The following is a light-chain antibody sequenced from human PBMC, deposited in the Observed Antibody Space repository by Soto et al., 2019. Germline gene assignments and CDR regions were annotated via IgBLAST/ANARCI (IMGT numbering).Light chain of an antibody. CDR2: DVS. V-gene: IGLV2-14*01. Sequence: QSALTQPASVSGSPGQSITISCTGTSSDVGNYNYVSWYQQHPGKAPKLIIFDVSDRPSGVSNRFSGSKSGNTASLTISGLQAEDEADYYCRSYTSSGTVLFGGGTKVTVL. CDR1: SSDVGNYNY. J-gene: IGLJ2*01. CDR3: RSYTSSGTVL.